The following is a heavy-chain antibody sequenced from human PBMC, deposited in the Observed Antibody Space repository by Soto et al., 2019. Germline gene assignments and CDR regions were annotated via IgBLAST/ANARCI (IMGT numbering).Heavy chain of an antibody. D-gene: IGHD3-10*01. J-gene: IGHJ4*02. Sequence: GGSLRLSCAASGFTFSSYGMHWARQAPGKGLEWVAVIWYDGSNKYYAESVKGRFTISRDNSKNTLYLQMNSLRAEVMAVYFCARDGGFGELFIDYWGQGTLVTVSS. V-gene: IGHV3-33*01. CDR2: IWYDGSNK. CDR3: ARDGGFGELFIDY. CDR1: GFTFSSYG.